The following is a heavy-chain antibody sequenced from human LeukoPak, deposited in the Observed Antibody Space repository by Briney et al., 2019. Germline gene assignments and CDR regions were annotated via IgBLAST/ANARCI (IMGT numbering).Heavy chain of an antibody. J-gene: IGHJ4*02. CDR2: ISAYNGNT. Sequence: ASVNVSCKASGYTFTSYGISWVRQAPGQGLEWMGWISAYNGNTNYAQKLQGRVTMTTDTSTSTAYMELRSLRSDDTAVYYCARDPYDFWSGGGPFGDYWGQGTLVTVSS. CDR3: ARDPYDFWSGGGPFGDY. V-gene: IGHV1-18*01. CDR1: GYTFTSYG. D-gene: IGHD3-3*01.